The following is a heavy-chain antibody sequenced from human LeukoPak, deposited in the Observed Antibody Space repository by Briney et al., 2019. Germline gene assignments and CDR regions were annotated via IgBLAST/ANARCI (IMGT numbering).Heavy chain of an antibody. V-gene: IGHV3-11*01. CDR3: ARHHEYERNSYGMDA. CDR1: RFNFSDHY. Sequence: GGSLRLTCVASRFNFSDHYMSWIRQAPGKGLEWVSYISSGGTITYHADSVKGRFTVSRDNAKKSLYLQMNSLRGEDTAVYYCARHHEYERNSYGMDAWGQGTTVTVFS. J-gene: IGHJ6*02. CDR2: ISSGGTIT. D-gene: IGHD3-16*01.